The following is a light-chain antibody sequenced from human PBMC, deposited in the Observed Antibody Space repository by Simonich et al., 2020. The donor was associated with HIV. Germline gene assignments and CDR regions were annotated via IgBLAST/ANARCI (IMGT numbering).Light chain of an antibody. V-gene: IGLV2-23*01. Sequence: QSALTQPVSVSGSPGQSITISCTGTSSDVGSYNLVSWYQQPPGQAPKLMICEGSKLPSGVSNRFAGSKSGNTASLTISGLQAEDEADYYCCSYAGSSTWVFGGGTKLTVL. CDR2: EGS. CDR1: SSDVGSYNL. CDR3: CSYAGSSTWV. J-gene: IGLJ2*01.